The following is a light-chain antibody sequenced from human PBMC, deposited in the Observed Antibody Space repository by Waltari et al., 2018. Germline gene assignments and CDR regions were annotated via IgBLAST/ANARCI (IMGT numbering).Light chain of an antibody. CDR3: NSRDSNGNPFV. J-gene: IGLJ1*01. V-gene: IGLV3-19*01. CDR2: GKN. CDR1: SLRHYY. Sequence: SSELTQDPAVSVALGQTVRIPCHGDSLRHYYANWYRQKPGQAPLLVMYGKNNRPSGIPDRFSGSYSGDTASLTITGAQAEDEADYYCNSRDSNGNPFVFGPATKVTVL.